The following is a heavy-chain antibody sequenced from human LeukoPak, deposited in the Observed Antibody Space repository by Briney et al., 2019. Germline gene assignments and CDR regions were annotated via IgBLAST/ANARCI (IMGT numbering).Heavy chain of an antibody. J-gene: IGHJ3*02. Sequence: SETLSLTCTVSGYSISSYYWSWIRQPAGKGLEWIGRIYTSGSTNYNPSLKSRVTMSVDTSKNQFSLKLSSVTAADTAVYYCARETYSSSSAAFDIWGQGTMVTVSS. D-gene: IGHD6-6*01. CDR1: GYSISSYY. CDR3: ARETYSSSSAAFDI. V-gene: IGHV4-4*07. CDR2: IYTSGST.